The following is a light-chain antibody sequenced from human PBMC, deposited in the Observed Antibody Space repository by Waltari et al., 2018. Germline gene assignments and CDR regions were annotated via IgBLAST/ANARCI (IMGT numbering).Light chain of an antibody. J-gene: IGLJ3*02. CDR1: SPHIENHY. V-gene: IGLV1-51*01. Sequence: QSVLTQPPSVSAAPGQKVTISCSGSSPHIENHYVSWYQHLPGTAPKLLIYDNNKRPSGIPDRFSASKSGTSATLGITGLQTGDEADYFCGTWDNSLSAVWVFGGGTKLTVL. CDR3: GTWDNSLSAVWV. CDR2: DNN.